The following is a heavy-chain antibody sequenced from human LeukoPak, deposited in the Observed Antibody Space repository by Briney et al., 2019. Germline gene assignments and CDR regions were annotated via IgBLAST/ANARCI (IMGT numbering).Heavy chain of an antibody. D-gene: IGHD3-9*01. V-gene: IGHV4-61*01. Sequence: SETLSLTCTVSDDSVSSRSYYWSWIRQPPGKGLEWIGYIYYSGGTSYNPSLKSRVTISVDTSKNQFSLKLSSVAAADTAVYYCARGSYFDWLFTFDSWGQGTLVTVSS. J-gene: IGHJ4*02. CDR1: DDSVSSRSYY. CDR3: ARGSYFDWLFTFDS. CDR2: IYYSGGT.